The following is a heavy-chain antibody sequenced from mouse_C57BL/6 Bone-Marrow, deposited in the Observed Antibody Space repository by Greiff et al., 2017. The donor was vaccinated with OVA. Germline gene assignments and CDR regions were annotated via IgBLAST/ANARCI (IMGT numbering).Heavy chain of an antibody. J-gene: IGHJ3*01. D-gene: IGHD2-1*01. CDR2: ISSGSSTI. CDR1: GFSFRVSG. Sequence: EVPLVESVAGLVKPGGSLPLSCSASGFSFRVSGMPWVRPAPEQLLEWVAYISSGSSTIYYADTVKGRFTISRDNAKNTLFLQMTSLRSEDTAMYYCANLLRDAYWGQGTLVTVSA. CDR3: ANLLRDAY. V-gene: IGHV5-17*01.